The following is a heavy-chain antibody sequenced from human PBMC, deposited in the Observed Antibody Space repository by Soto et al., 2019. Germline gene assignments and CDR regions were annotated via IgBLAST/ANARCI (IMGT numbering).Heavy chain of an antibody. J-gene: IGHJ5*02. CDR1: GYTFTSYG. V-gene: IGHV1-18*01. CDR2: ISAYNGNT. CDR3: ARDLSGWLVQSWFDP. Sequence: GASVKVSCKASGYTFTSYGISWVRQAPGQGLEWMGWISAYNGNTNYAQKLQGRVTMTTDTSTSTAYMELRSLRSDDTAVYYCARDLSGWLVQSWFDPWGQGTLVTVSS. D-gene: IGHD6-19*01.